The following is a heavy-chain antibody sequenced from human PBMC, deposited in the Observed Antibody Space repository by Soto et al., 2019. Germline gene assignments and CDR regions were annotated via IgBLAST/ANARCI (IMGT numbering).Heavy chain of an antibody. CDR2: IIPIFGTV. J-gene: IGHJ2*01. Sequence: QVQLVQSGAEVKKPGSSVKVSCKASGGTFSSYAISWVRQAPGQGLEWMGGIIPIFGTVNYAQKFQGRVTLTXXXSXXTAYRELSSLRSEDQAVYYCARGNHRWLQLWYFDLWGRGTLVTVSS. V-gene: IGHV1-69*05. CDR3: ARGNHRWLQLWYFDL. D-gene: IGHD5-12*01. CDR1: GGTFSSYA.